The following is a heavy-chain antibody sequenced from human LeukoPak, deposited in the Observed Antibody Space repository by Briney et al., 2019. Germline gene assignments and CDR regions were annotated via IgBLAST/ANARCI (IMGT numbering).Heavy chain of an antibody. D-gene: IGHD2-21*02. CDR2: INHSGST. J-gene: IGHJ4*02. CDR1: GGSFSGYY. V-gene: IGHV4-34*10. CDR3: ARYVPHDYYFDF. Sequence: SETLSLTCAVYGGSFSGYYWSWIRQPPGKGLEWIGEINHSGSTNYNPSLKSRVTMSVDTSKNQLFLKLSSVTAADTAVYYCARYVPHDYYFDFWGQGTLVTVSS.